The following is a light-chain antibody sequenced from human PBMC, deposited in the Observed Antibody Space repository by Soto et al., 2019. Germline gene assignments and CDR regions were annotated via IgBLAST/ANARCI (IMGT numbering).Light chain of an antibody. V-gene: IGKV1-39*01. J-gene: IGKJ2*01. Sequence: IQMTQSPSSLSASVGDSVTVTCRASQSINIYLNWYQQKPGKAPTLLIYGASSLQSGVPSRFTGGGSRTDLTLTISSLQPEDFATYYCQQSYSSPYTFGQGTKLEIK. CDR1: QSINIY. CDR2: GAS. CDR3: QQSYSSPYT.